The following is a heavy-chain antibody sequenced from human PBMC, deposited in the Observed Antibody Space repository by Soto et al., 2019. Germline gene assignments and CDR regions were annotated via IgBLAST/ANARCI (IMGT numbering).Heavy chain of an antibody. CDR3: ARVERDSSGYSLKPQH. CDR2: IIPIFGTA. D-gene: IGHD3-22*01. J-gene: IGHJ1*01. CDR1: GGTFSSYA. V-gene: IGHV1-69*13. Sequence: GASVKVSCKASGGTFSSYAISWVRQAPGQGLEWMGGIIPIFGTANYAQKFQGRVTITADESTSTAYMELSSLRSEDTAVYYCARVERDSSGYSLKPQHWGQGTLVTVSS.